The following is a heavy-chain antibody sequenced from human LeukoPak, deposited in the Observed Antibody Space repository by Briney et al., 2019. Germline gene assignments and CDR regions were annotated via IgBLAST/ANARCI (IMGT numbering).Heavy chain of an antibody. Sequence: GGSLRLSCAASGFTFSSYWMSWVRQAPGKGLEWVANIKQDGSEKYYVDSVKGRFTISRDNAENSLYLQMNSLRAEDTAVYYCAREGGLKVLSLEWFPQAPDYWGQGTLVTVSS. CDR3: AREGGLKVLSLEWFPQAPDY. CDR2: IKQDGSEK. D-gene: IGHD3-3*01. J-gene: IGHJ4*02. CDR1: GFTFSSYW. V-gene: IGHV3-7*01.